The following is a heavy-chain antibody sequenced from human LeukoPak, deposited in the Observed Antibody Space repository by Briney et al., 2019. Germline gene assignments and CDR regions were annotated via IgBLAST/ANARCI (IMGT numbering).Heavy chain of an antibody. J-gene: IGHJ4*02. CDR3: ARDEYCSGGSCYSNYFDY. CDR1: GGSISSGGYY. V-gene: IGHV4-31*03. D-gene: IGHD2-15*01. Sequence: SETLSLTCTVSGGSISSGGYYWSWIRQHPGKGLEWIGYIYYSGSTYYNPSLKSRVTISVDTSKNQFSLKLSSVTAADTAVYYCARDEYCSGGSCYSNYFDYWGQGTLVTVSS. CDR2: IYYSGST.